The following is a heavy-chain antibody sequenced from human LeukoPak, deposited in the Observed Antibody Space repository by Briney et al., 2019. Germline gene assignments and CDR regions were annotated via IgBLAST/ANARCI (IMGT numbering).Heavy chain of an antibody. J-gene: IGHJ4*02. D-gene: IGHD5-12*01. Sequence: GGSLRLSCAASGFTFSSYSMYWVRQAPGKGLEWVSSISSSSSYIYYADSVKGRFTISRDNAKNSLYLQMNSLRAEDTAVYYCATARRWLRPFDYWGQGTLVTVSS. CDR2: ISSSSSYI. CDR1: GFTFSSYS. V-gene: IGHV3-21*01. CDR3: ATARRWLRPFDY.